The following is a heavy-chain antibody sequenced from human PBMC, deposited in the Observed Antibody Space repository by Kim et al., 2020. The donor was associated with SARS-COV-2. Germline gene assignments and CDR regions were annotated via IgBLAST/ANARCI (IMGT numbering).Heavy chain of an antibody. CDR3: AKSGSGSYSQMDY. J-gene: IGHJ4*02. V-gene: IGHV3-23*01. D-gene: IGHD3-10*01. Sequence: ADSGKGRFTNSRDNSKNALYRQMNSLRAEDTAVYYCAKSGSGSYSQMDYWGQGTLVTVSS.